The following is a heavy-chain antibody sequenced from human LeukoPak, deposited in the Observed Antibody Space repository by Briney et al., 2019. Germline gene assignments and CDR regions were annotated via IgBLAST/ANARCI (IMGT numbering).Heavy chain of an antibody. CDR3: AKDIGVGYCNGCLFDY. CDR1: GFTFDDYA. CDR2: ISWDGGST. D-gene: IGHD2-15*01. Sequence: GGSLRLSCAASGFTFDDYAMHWVRQAPGKGLEWVSLISWDGGSTYYADSVKGRFTISRDNSKNSLYLQMNSLRTEDTALYYCAKDIGVGYCNGCLFDYWGQGTLVTVSS. J-gene: IGHJ4*02. V-gene: IGHV3-43*01.